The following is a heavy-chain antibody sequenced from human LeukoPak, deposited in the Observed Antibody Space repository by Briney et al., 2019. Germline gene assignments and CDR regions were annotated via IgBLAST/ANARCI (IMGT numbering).Heavy chain of an antibody. J-gene: IGHJ4*02. CDR2: ISYDGSNK. V-gene: IGHV3-30-3*01. CDR3: ARDQKETYVDY. Sequence: PGGSLRLSCAASGFTFSSYAMHWVRQAPGKGLEWVAVISYDGSNKYYADSVKGRFTISRDNSKNTLYLQMNSLRAEDTAVYYCARDQKETYVDYWGQGTLVTVSS. CDR1: GFTFSSYA. D-gene: IGHD5-24*01.